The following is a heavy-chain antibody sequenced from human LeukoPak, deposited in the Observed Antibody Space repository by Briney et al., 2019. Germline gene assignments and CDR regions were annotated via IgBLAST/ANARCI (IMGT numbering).Heavy chain of an antibody. V-gene: IGHV4-34*01. CDR3: AINGYSSGWYGGNY. D-gene: IGHD6-19*01. CDR2: INHSGST. J-gene: IGHJ4*02. CDR1: GGSFSGYY. Sequence: SETLSLTCAVYGGSFSGYYWSWIRQPPGKGLEWIGEINHSGSTNYNPSLKSRVTISVETSKNQFSLKLSSVTAADTAVYYCAINGYSSGWYGGNYWGQGTLVTVSS.